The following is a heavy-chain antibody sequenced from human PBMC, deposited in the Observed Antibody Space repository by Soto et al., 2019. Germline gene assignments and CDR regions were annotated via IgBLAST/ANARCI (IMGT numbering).Heavy chain of an antibody. J-gene: IGHJ5*02. CDR3: ARGQRFSDWFDP. D-gene: IGHD3-3*01. V-gene: IGHV4-4*07. CDR2: VYSSGGT. CDR1: GGSMSSYY. Sequence: PSETLSLTCTVSGGSMSSYYWTWIGQPAGKGLEWIGRVYSSGGTHYNPSLKSRVTISLDTSKNQFSLRLLSVTDADTAVYYCARGQRFSDWFDPWGQGTLVTVSS.